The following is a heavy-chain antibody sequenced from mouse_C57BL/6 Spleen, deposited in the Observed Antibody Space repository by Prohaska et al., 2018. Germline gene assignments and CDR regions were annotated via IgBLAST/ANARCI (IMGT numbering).Heavy chain of an antibody. CDR3: ASSGSRGPWFAY. D-gene: IGHD1-1*01. V-gene: IGHV1-69*01. CDR1: GYTFTSYW. Sequence: QVQLQQPGAELVMPGASVKLSCKASGYTFTSYWMHWVKQRPGQGLEWIGEIDPSDSYTNYNQKFKGKATLTVDKSSSTAYMQLSSLTSEDSAVYYCASSGSRGPWFAYWGQGTLVTVSA. J-gene: IGHJ3*01. CDR2: IDPSDSYT.